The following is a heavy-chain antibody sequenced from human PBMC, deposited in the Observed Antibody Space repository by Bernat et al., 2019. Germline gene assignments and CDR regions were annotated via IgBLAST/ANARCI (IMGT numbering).Heavy chain of an antibody. Sequence: QVQLVESGGGLVKPGGSLRLSCAASGFTFSSYGMHWVRQAPGKGLEWVAVIWYDGSNKYYADSVKGRFTISRDNSKNTLYLQMNSLRAEDTAVYYCARGTSTSAPYLDVWGKGTTVTVSS. V-gene: IGHV3-33*01. CDR2: IWYDGSNK. CDR1: GFTFSSYG. CDR3: ARGTSTSAPYLDV. J-gene: IGHJ6*03.